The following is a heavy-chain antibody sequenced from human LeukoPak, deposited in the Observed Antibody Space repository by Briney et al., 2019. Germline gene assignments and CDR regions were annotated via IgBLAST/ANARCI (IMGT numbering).Heavy chain of an antibody. Sequence: PSETLSLTCTVSGGSISSGDYYWGWIRQPPGKGLEWIGSIYYSGSTYYNPSLKSRVTISVDTSKNQFSLKLSSVTAADTAVYYCASPYYYDSSGYYGYWGQGTLVTVSS. J-gene: IGHJ4*02. V-gene: IGHV4-39*01. CDR3: ASPYYYDSSGYYGY. CDR1: GGSISSGDYY. D-gene: IGHD3-22*01. CDR2: IYYSGST.